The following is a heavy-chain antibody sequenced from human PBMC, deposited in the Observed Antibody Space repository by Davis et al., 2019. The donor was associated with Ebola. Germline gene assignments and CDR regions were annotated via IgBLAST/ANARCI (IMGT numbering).Heavy chain of an antibody. CDR2: INHSGST. CDR1: GGSFSGYY. V-gene: IGHV4-34*01. J-gene: IGHJ5*02. Sequence: GSLRLSCAVYGGSFSGYYWSWIRQPPAKGLEWIGEINHSGSTNYNPSLKSRVTISVDTSKNQFSLKLSSVTAADTAVYYCAREPWFDPWGQGTLVTVSS. CDR3: AREPWFDP.